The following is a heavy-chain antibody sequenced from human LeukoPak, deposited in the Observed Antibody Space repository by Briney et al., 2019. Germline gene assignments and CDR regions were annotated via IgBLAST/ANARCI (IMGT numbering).Heavy chain of an antibody. Sequence: GGSLRLSCAAPGFMFHDYAIHWVRQVPGKGLEWVSLISGDGGSTFYADSVKGRFTISRDNSKNSLYLQMNSLRSDDTALYYCARESESSGWYDYWGQGTLVTVSS. D-gene: IGHD6-19*01. J-gene: IGHJ4*02. V-gene: IGHV3-43*02. CDR3: ARESESSGWYDY. CDR1: GFMFHDYA. CDR2: ISGDGGST.